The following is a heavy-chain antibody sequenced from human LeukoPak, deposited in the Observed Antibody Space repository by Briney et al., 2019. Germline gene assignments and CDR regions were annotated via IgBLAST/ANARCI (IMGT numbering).Heavy chain of an antibody. V-gene: IGHV4-59*08. CDR1: GDSISGYY. CDR3: ARLLRCNWNPYYFDY. CDR2: IYYSGLT. Sequence: SKTLSLTVTVPGDSISGYYWSWIGQPPGKGLKWIGYIYYSGLTNYNPSLTNRVTTSVDTSKNQFSLRLNSVSAADTPPYICARLLRCNWNPYYFDYWGQGPLVTVSS. J-gene: IGHJ4*02. D-gene: IGHD1-20*01.